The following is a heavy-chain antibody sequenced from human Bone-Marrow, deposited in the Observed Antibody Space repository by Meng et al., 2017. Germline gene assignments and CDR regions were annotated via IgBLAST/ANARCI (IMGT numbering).Heavy chain of an antibody. D-gene: IGHD1-26*01. J-gene: IGHJ3*02. CDR2: IIPIFGTA. CDR3: AREVGAIDAFDI. CDR1: GGTFSSYA. Sequence: SSVKVSCKASGGTFSSYAIRWVRPAPGQGLEWMGGIIPIFGTANYAQKFQGRVTITTDESTSTAYMELSSLRAEDTAVYYCAREVGAIDAFDIWGQGTMVTVAS. V-gene: IGHV1-69*05.